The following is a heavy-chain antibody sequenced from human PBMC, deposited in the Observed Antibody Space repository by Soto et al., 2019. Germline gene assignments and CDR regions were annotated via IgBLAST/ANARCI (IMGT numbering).Heavy chain of an antibody. D-gene: IGHD3-3*01. CDR1: GFTFSSYS. CDR3: ARGGEGFDP. Sequence: EVQLVESGGGLVKPGGSLRLSCAASGFTFSSYSMNWVRQAPGKGLEWVASISNNIYYADSVKGRFTISRDNAKNSLDLQMNSLRAEDTAVDYCARGGEGFDPWGQGTLVTVSS. V-gene: IGHV3-21*01. CDR2: ISNNI. J-gene: IGHJ5*02.